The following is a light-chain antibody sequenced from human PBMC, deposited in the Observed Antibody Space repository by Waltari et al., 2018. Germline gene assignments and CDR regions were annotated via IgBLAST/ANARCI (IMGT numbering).Light chain of an antibody. CDR3: QQYGSSPRT. CDR2: GAS. Sequence: ESVLTQTPGTLPMAPGDSATLSCRASQSVSSSNLAWHQQKPGQAPRLLIYGASSRATGIPDRFSGSGSGTDFTLTISRLEPEDFAVYYWQQYGSSPRTFGQGTKVEIK. V-gene: IGKV3-20*01. CDR1: QSVSSSN. J-gene: IGKJ1*01.